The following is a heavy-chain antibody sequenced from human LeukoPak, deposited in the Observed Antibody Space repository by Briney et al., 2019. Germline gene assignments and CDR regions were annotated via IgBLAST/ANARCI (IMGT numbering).Heavy chain of an antibody. CDR2: IGGSGSFI. Sequence: SGGSLRLSCAGSGFTFSTYSIKWVRQAPGKGLEWVSHIGGSGSFIYYADSVKGRFTISRDNAKNSVYLQMNSLRDEDTAVYFCARDFQFRRNIVVVPAGPDYWGQGTLVTVSS. J-gene: IGHJ4*02. D-gene: IGHD2-2*01. V-gene: IGHV3-48*02. CDR1: GFTFSTYS. CDR3: ARDFQFRRNIVVVPAGPDY.